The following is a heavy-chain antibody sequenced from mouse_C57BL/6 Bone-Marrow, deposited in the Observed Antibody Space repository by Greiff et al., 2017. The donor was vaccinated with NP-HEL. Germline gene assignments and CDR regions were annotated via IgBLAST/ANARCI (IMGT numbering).Heavy chain of an antibody. CDR3: ARGSTWFAY. CDR2: INYDGSST. CDR1: GFTFSDYY. J-gene: IGHJ3*01. V-gene: IGHV5-16*01. D-gene: IGHD1-1*02. Sequence: EVKLVESEGGLVQPGSSMKLSCTASGFTFSDYYMAWVRQVPDKGLEWVANINYDGSSTYYLDSLKSRFIISRDNAKNILYLQMSSLKSEDTATYYCARGSTWFAYWGQGTLVTVSA.